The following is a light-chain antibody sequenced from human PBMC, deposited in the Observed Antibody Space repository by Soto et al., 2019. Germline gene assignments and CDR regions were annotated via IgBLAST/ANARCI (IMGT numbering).Light chain of an antibody. J-gene: IGKJ1*01. Sequence: EVVLTQSPCTLSLSPGERATLSCRASQSVSSSYLAWYQQKPGQAPRLLIYGASSRATGIPDRISGSGSGTDFTLTISRLEPEDFAVYYCQQYGSSPPTFGQGTKVEIK. CDR2: GAS. V-gene: IGKV3-20*01. CDR1: QSVSSSY. CDR3: QQYGSSPPT.